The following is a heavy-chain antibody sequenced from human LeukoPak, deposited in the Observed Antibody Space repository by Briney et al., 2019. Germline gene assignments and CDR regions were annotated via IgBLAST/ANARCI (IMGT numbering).Heavy chain of an antibody. CDR1: DGSINGYY. V-gene: IGHV4-4*07. Sequence: SETLSLTCTVSDGSINGYYWSWIRQPAGKGLEWIGRIYTSGSTNYNPSLKSRVTISVDTSKNQFSLKLSSVTAADTAVYYCARDPGSSWYGDAFDIWGQGTMVTVSS. D-gene: IGHD6-13*01. J-gene: IGHJ3*02. CDR2: IYTSGST. CDR3: ARDPGSSWYGDAFDI.